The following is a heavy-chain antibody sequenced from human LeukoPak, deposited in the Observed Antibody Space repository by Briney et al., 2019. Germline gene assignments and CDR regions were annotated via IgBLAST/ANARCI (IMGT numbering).Heavy chain of an antibody. D-gene: IGHD2-15*01. CDR1: GGSISSYY. J-gene: IGHJ5*02. V-gene: IGHV4-4*07. CDR3: ARDRYCSGGSCSTYNWFDP. CDR2: IYTSGST. Sequence: SETLSLTCTVSGGSISSYYWSWIRQPAGKGLEWIGRIYTSGSTNYNPSLKSRVTMSVDTSKNQFSLTLSSVTAADTAVYYCARDRYCSGGSCSTYNWFDPWGQGTLVTVSS.